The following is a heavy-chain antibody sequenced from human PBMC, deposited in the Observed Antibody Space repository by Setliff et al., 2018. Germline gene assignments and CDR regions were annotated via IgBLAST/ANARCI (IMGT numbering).Heavy chain of an antibody. D-gene: IGHD2-15*01. CDR1: GFSLSDFGVG. Sequence: SGPTLVNPTQTLTLTCSFSGFSLSDFGVGVGWIRQPPGRAPEWLAPIYWDGDEHYTPSLEKRLTITKDTSKNQLVLTVSNMDSMDTATYFCAYRRKMSARYDAFEVWGQGTLVTVSS. CDR3: AYRRKMSARYDAFEV. CDR2: IYWDGDE. V-gene: IGHV2-5*02. J-gene: IGHJ3*01.